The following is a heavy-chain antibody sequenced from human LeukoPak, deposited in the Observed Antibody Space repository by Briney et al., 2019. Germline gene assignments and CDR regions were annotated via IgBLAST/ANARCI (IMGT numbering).Heavy chain of an antibody. D-gene: IGHD2-21*01. J-gene: IGHJ3*02. CDR1: GGSFSGYY. Sequence: SETLSLTCAVYGGSFSGYYWSWIRQPPGKGLEWIREINHSGSTNYNPSLKSRVTISVDTSKNQFSLKLSSVTAADTAVYYCARAHLWRGAFDIWGQGTMVTVSS. CDR2: INHSGST. V-gene: IGHV4-34*01. CDR3: ARAHLWRGAFDI.